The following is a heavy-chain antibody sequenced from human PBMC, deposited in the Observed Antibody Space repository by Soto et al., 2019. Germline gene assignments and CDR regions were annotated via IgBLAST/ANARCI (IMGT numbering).Heavy chain of an antibody. D-gene: IGHD2-2*01. V-gene: IGHV4-31*02. CDR2: IYYSGST. CDR3: ARVNGVVPAYMDV. Sequence: NPSETLSLTCTVSGGSISSGGYYWSWIRQHPGKGLEWIGYIYYSGSTYYNPSLKSRVTISVDTSKNQFSLKLSSVTAADTAVYYCARVNGVVPAYMDVWGQGTTVTVSS. J-gene: IGHJ6*03. CDR1: GGSISSGGYY.